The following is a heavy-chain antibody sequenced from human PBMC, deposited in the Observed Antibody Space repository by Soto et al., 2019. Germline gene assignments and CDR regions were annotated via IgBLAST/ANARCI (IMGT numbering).Heavy chain of an antibody. CDR2: IYYSGST. D-gene: IGHD6-19*01. J-gene: IGHJ6*02. Sequence: PLEPLSLTCTVSGGSISSSSYYWGWIRQPPGKGLEWIGSIYYSGSTYYNPSLKSRVTISVDTSKNQFSLKLSSVTAADTAVYYCARPLAGTGYYYYYGMDVWGQGTTVTVSS. CDR1: GGSISSSSYY. CDR3: ARPLAGTGYYYYYGMDV. V-gene: IGHV4-39*01.